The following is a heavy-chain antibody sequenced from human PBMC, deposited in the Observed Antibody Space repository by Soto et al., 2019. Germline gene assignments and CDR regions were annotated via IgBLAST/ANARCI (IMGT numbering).Heavy chain of an antibody. CDR3: ARQVVEVRVVIPKYYYYYGMDF. J-gene: IGHJ6*02. CDR2: IIPIFGTA. V-gene: IGHV1-69*01. CDR1: GGTFSSYA. D-gene: IGHD3-10*01. Sequence: QVQLVQSGAEVKKPGSSVKVSCKASGGTFSSYAISWVRQAPGQGLEWMGGIIPIFGTANYAQQFQGRVTITADESPRAAYIELSSMRSYDTAVYYCARQVVEVRVVIPKYYYYYGMDFWVQGTTVTVSS.